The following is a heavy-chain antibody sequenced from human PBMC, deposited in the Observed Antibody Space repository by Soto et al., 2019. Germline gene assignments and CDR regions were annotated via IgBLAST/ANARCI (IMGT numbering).Heavy chain of an antibody. CDR3: ARGLGAGSYYYVSDHIDY. V-gene: IGHV4-31*03. CDR1: GGSISSGGYY. D-gene: IGHD3-10*01. Sequence: SETLSLTCTVSGGSISSGGYYWSWIRQHPGKGLEWIGYIYYSGSTYYNPSLKSRVTISVDTSKNQFSLKLSSVTAADTAVYYCARGLGAGSYYYVSDHIDYWGQGTLVTVSS. J-gene: IGHJ4*02. CDR2: IYYSGST.